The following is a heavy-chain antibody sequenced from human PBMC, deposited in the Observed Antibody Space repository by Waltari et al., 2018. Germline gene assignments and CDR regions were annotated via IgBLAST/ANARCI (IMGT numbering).Heavy chain of an antibody. Sequence: QVQLQESGPGLVKPSQTLSLTCTVSGGSISSGSYYWSWIRQPAGKGLEWIGHIYTSGSTNYNPSLKSRATISVDTSKNQFSLKLSSVTAADTAVYYCARDRLEMATYDYWGQGTLVTVSS. D-gene: IGHD5-12*01. V-gene: IGHV4-61*02. J-gene: IGHJ4*02. CDR3: ARDRLEMATYDY. CDR2: IYTSGST. CDR1: GGSISSGSYY.